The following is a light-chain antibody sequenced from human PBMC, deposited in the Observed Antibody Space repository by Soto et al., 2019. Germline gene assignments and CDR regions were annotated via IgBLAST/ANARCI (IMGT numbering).Light chain of an antibody. CDR2: GAS. J-gene: IGKJ2*01. Sequence: EIVMTQSPATLSVSPGERATLSCRASQSVSSNVAWYQQKPGQAPSLLIYGASTRATGIPARFSGSGSGTDFTLTISSLQSEDFAVYYCQQYDNWPPKYTFGQGTKLEIK. CDR3: QQYDNWPPKYT. V-gene: IGKV3-15*01. CDR1: QSVSSN.